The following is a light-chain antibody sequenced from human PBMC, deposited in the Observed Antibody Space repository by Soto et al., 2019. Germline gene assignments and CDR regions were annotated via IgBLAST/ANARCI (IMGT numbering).Light chain of an antibody. Sequence: KQSPSTLYMSLGESATLSQRASQTVSSDLAWYQHKPGQAPRLLIYYTSTRATGFPARFSGGGSGTEFTLTISSLQSEDSAFYYCQQYNKWPITFGQGSLLEIK. CDR3: QQYNKWPIT. V-gene: IGKV3-15*01. J-gene: IGKJ5*01. CDR2: YTS. CDR1: QTVSSD.